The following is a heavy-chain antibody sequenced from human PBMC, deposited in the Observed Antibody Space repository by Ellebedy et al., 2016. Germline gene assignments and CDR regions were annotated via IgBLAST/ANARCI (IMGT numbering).Heavy chain of an antibody. Sequence: GGSLRLSXAASGFTFSDYSMNWVRQAPGKGLEWVSSISGSSGHISYVDSVKGRFTISRDNAKNSLFLQMNSLRAEDTAVYYCARGLLPAAFDYWGQGTLVTVSS. V-gene: IGHV3-21*01. CDR3: ARGLLPAAFDY. CDR1: GFTFSDYS. D-gene: IGHD2-2*01. J-gene: IGHJ4*02. CDR2: ISGSSGHI.